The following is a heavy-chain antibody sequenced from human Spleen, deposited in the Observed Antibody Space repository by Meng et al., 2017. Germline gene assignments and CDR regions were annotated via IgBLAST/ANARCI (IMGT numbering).Heavy chain of an antibody. V-gene: IGHV4-4*02. CDR1: GGSISSDNW. Sequence: VQLQGSGPGLGKPSGTLSLTCAVSGGSISSDNWWSWVRQPPGKGLEWIGEIYHSGSTNYNPSLKSRITISVDKPKNQFSLTLSSVTAADTAVYYCTKNDFYCLGYWGQGTLVTVSS. CDR2: IYHSGST. J-gene: IGHJ4*02. CDR3: TKNDFYCLGY. D-gene: IGHD2-21*01.